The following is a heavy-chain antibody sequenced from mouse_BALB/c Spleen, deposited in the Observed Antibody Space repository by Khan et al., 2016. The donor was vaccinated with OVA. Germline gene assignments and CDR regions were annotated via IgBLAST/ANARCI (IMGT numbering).Heavy chain of an antibody. CDR2: ISSGGDNI. D-gene: IGHD1-1*01. J-gene: IGHJ3*01. Sequence: EVELVESGGDLVKPGGSLKLSCSASGFTFSTYAISWVRQTPEKRLEWVATISSGGDNIFYPDSVKGRFTISRDNAKNTLYLQRSSLRSEDTAIYYCARHIYGPFSYWGQGTLVTVSA. V-gene: IGHV5-9-3*01. CDR3: ARHIYGPFSY. CDR1: GFTFSTYA.